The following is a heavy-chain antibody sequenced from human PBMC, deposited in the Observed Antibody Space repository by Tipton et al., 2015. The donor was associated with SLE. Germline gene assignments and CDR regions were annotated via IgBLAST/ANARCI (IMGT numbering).Heavy chain of an antibody. D-gene: IGHD2-21*02. CDR1: GGSISSGSYY. CDR2: IYTSGST. Sequence: TLSLTCTVSGGSISSGSYYWSWIRKPAGKGLEWIGSIYTSGSTNYNPSLKSRVTISVDTSKNQFSLKLSSVTAADTAVYYCARDSSVSDRNAVDIWGQGTMVTVSS. CDR3: ARDSSVSDRNAVDI. J-gene: IGHJ3*02. V-gene: IGHV4-61*02.